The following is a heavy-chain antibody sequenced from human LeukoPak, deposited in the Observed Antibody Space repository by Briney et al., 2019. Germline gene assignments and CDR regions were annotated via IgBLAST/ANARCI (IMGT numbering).Heavy chain of an antibody. Sequence: GGSLRLSCAASGFTFSSYAMSWVRQAPGKGLEWVSSISSSSSYIYYADSVKGRFTISRDNAKNSLYLQMNSLRAEDTAVYYCARDFIASTTVTAFDIWGQGTMVTVSS. CDR1: GFTFSSYA. V-gene: IGHV3-21*01. J-gene: IGHJ3*02. CDR2: ISSSSSYI. D-gene: IGHD4-17*01. CDR3: ARDFIASTTVTAFDI.